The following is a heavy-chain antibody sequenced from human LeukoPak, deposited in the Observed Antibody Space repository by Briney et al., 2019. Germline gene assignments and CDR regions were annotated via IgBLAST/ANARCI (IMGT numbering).Heavy chain of an antibody. CDR2: INSSGSTI. CDR3: AREICGGDCYSGWFDP. J-gene: IGHJ5*02. Sequence: GGSLRLSCAASGFTFSSYEMNWVRQAPGKGLEWVSCINSSGSTIYYADSVKGRFTISRDNAKNSLYLQMTSLRAEDTAVYYCAREICGGDCYSGWFDPWGQGTLVTVSS. V-gene: IGHV3-48*03. D-gene: IGHD2-21*02. CDR1: GFTFSSYE.